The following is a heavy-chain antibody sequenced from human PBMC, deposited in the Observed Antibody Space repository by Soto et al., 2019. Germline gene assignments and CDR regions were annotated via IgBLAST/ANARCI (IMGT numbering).Heavy chain of an antibody. J-gene: IGHJ4*02. CDR3: ARALRYGWELQDY. Sequence: GGSLRLSCAASGFTFSSYAMHWVRQAPGKGLEWVAVISYDGSNKYYADSVKGRFTISRDNSKNTLYLQMNSLRAEDTAVYYCARALRYGWELQDYWGQGTLVTVSS. D-gene: IGHD1-26*01. V-gene: IGHV3-30-3*01. CDR2: ISYDGSNK. CDR1: GFTFSSYA.